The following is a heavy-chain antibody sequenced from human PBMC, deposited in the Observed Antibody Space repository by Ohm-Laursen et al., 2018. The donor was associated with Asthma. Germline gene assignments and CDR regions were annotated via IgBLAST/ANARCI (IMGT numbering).Heavy chain of an antibody. V-gene: IGHV4-34*01. Sequence: GTLFLTCAVYGGSFSGYYWSWTRQPPGKGLEWIGEINHSGSTNYNPSLKSRVTISVDTSKNQFSLKLSSVTAADTAVYYCARGERDYGLDYWGQGTLVTVSS. CDR2: INHSGST. CDR3: ARGERDYGLDY. J-gene: IGHJ4*02. D-gene: IGHD4-17*01. CDR1: GGSFSGYY.